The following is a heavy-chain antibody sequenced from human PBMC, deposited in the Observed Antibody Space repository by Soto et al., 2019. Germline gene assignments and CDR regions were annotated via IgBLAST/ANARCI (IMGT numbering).Heavy chain of an antibody. Sequence: PSETLSLTCTVSGVSVSSDNYYWGWVRQPPGQGLEWIGCIYYSGTTNYSPSLKSRVTISVDTSKSQFSLKLSSVTAADTAMYYCARVPRLHFYGSFDSWGRGTLVTVSS. D-gene: IGHD3-10*01. V-gene: IGHV4-61*01. CDR3: ARVPRLHFYGSFDS. CDR1: GVSVSSDNYY. J-gene: IGHJ4*02. CDR2: IYYSGTT.